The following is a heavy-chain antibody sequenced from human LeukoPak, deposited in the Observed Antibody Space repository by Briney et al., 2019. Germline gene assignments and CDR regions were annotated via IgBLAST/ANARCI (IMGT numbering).Heavy chain of an antibody. CDR2: IYYSGST. CDR1: GGSISSHY. J-gene: IGHJ3*02. CDR3: ARDAQPYYYDSSGYYFAFDI. V-gene: IGHV4-59*11. Sequence: SETLSLTCTVSGGSISSHYWSWIRQPPGKGLEWIGYIYYSGSTNYNPSLKSRVTMSVDTSKNQFSLKLSSVTAADTAVYYCARDAQPYYYDSSGYYFAFDIWGQGTMVTVSS. D-gene: IGHD3-22*01.